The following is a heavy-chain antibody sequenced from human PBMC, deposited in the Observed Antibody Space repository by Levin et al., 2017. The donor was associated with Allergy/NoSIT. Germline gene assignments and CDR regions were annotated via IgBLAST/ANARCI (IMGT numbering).Heavy chain of an antibody. V-gene: IGHV4-39*01. CDR3: ARQVSSGWSNLNYFDY. D-gene: IGHD6-19*01. CDR1: GGSISSSSFY. Sequence: SETLSLTCTVSGGSISSSSFYWAWIRQPPGKGLEWVGTVYYTGSTYYNPSLKSRVAISVDTSGNQFSLILTSVTAADTAVFFCARQVSSGWSNLNYFDYWGQGTLVAVSS. CDR2: VYYTGST. J-gene: IGHJ4*02.